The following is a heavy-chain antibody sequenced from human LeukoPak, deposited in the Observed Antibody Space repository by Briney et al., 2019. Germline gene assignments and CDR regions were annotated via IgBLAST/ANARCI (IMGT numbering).Heavy chain of an antibody. CDR3: ARDGDSLWKSLDV. CDR1: GGTFSSYA. V-gene: IGHV1-69*04. D-gene: IGHD7-27*01. Sequence: SVKVSCKASGGTFSSYAISWVRQAPGQGLEWMGRIIPILGIANYAQKFQGRVTITADKSTSTAYMELSSLRSEDTAVYYCARDGDSLWKSLDVWGKGTTVTVSS. J-gene: IGHJ6*04. CDR2: IIPILGIA.